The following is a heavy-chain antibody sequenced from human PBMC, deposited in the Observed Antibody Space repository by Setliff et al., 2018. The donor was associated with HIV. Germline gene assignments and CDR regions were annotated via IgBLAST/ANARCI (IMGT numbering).Heavy chain of an antibody. CDR1: AYSINSGYY. J-gene: IGHJ2*01. CDR2: IYHSGSI. V-gene: IGHV4-38-2*01. D-gene: IGHD2-21*02. CDR3: ARHDGTYCGGDCYLLGYFDL. Sequence: SETLSLTCAVSAYSINSGYYWGWIRQPPGKGLEWIGSIYHSGSIYYNPSLESRVTISVDTSKNQFSLKLSSVTAADTAVYYCARHDGTYCGGDCYLLGYFDLWGRGTLVTVSS.